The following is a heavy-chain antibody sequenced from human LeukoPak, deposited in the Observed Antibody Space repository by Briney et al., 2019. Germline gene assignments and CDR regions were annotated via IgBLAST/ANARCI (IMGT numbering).Heavy chain of an antibody. J-gene: IGHJ4*02. CDR2: IRFDGSYK. D-gene: IGHD4-23*01. CDR1: GFTFSDYG. V-gene: IGHV3-30*02. Sequence: GGSLRLSCAASGFTFSDYGMHWVRQAPGKGLEWVAFIRFDGSYKHYADSVKGRFTISRDNSKNTLYLQMNGLRAEDTAVYYCAKGDNSDHPDYWGQGTLVTVSS. CDR3: AKGDNSDHPDY.